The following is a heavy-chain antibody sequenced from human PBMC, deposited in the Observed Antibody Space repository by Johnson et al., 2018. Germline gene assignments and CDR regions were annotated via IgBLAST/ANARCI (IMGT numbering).Heavy chain of an antibody. CDR3: ARGVGLSGYSDAFDI. CDR1: GFTFSSYA. CDR2: ISYDGSNK. J-gene: IGHJ3*02. D-gene: IGHD3-3*01. Sequence: VQLVESGGGVVQPGRSLRLSCAASGFTFSSYAMHWVRQAPGKGLEWVAVISYDGSNKYYADSVKGRFTISRDNSKNTLYLQMNSLRAEDKAVYYWARGVGLSGYSDAFDIWGQGTMVTVSS. V-gene: IGHV3-30-3*01.